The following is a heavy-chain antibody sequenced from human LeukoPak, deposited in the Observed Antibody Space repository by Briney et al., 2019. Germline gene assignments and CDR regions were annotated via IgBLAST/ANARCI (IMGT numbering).Heavy chain of an antibody. Sequence: SQTLSLTCTVSGGSISSGDYYWSWIRQPPGKGLEWIAYMYYSGSTYYNPSLKSRVTMSADTSKNQLSLKLSSVTAADTAVYYCARDSHGYSSSSHLGYWGQGTLVTVSS. J-gene: IGHJ4*02. CDR2: MYYSGST. CDR3: ARDSHGYSSSSHLGY. CDR1: GGSISSGDYY. V-gene: IGHV4-30-4*01. D-gene: IGHD6-6*01.